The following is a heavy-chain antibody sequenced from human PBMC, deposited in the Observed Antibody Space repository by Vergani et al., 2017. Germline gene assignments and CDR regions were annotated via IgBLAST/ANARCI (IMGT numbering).Heavy chain of an antibody. CDR2: ISYDGTQK. CDR1: GFTPSYYG. D-gene: IGHD1-1*01. Sequence: QVHLVESGGGVVQPGRSLSLSCVVSGFTPSYYGMHWVRQAPGKGLEWVAVISYDGTQKYYADSVKGRFTISRDNSKSTLYLQMNSLRTEDTAVYYCATKSCGTPGCQIGYFREWGQGTLVTVSS. V-gene: IGHV3-30*03. CDR3: ATKSCGTPGCQIGYFRE. J-gene: IGHJ1*01.